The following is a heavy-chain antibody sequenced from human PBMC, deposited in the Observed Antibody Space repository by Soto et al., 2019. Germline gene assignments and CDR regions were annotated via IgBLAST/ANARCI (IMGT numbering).Heavy chain of an antibody. J-gene: IGHJ4*02. CDR1: GFRFEQYV. Sequence: VQVVASGGGLVQPGRSLRLSCAVSGFRFEQYVMHWVRQGPGKGLECVSTVSPTGDTVAYADSVEGRFTVSRDNAKNSLYLQMYSLKGDDTASYYCLKDAPNGSIDDWGQGTLVTVSS. CDR2: VSPTGDTV. CDR3: LKDAPNGSIDD. V-gene: IGHV3-9*01. D-gene: IGHD3-10*01.